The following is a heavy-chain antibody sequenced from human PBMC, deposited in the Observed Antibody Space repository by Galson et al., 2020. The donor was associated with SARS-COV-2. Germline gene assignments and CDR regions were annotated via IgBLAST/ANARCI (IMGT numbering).Heavy chain of an antibody. CDR1: GGSISSYY. V-gene: IGHV4-59*08. Sequence: SETLSLTCTVSGGSISSYYWSWIRQPPGKGLEWIGYIYYSGSTNYNPSLKSRVTISVDTSKNQFSLKLSSVTAADTAVYYCARLQINYDFWSGYPGDYYMDVWGKGTTVTVSS. CDR3: ARLQINYDFWSGYPGDYYMDV. J-gene: IGHJ6*03. CDR2: IYYSGST. D-gene: IGHD3-3*01.